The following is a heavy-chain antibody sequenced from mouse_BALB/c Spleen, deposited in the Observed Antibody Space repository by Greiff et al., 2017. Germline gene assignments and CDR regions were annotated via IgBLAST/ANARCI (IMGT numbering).Heavy chain of an antibody. CDR1: GFSLTSYG. CDR3: ARFSYRYDESYAMDY. Sequence: QVQLQQSGPGLVQPSQSLSITCTVSGFSLTSYGVHWVRQSPGKGLEWLGVIWSGGSTDYNAAFLSRLSISKDNSKSQVFFKMNSLQANDTAIYYCARFSYRYDESYAMDYWGQGTSVTVSS. D-gene: IGHD2-14*01. J-gene: IGHJ4*01. V-gene: IGHV2-2*02. CDR2: IWSGGST.